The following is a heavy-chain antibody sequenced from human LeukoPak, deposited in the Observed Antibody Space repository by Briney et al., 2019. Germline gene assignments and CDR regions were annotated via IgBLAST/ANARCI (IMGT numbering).Heavy chain of an antibody. D-gene: IGHD6-13*01. Sequence: SETLSLTCTVSGASVSNNNYSGGWIRQPPGKRLEWIASIYYSGNTSYNPSLKSRVTISVDTSKNQFSLKLSSVTAADTAVYYCARVYYSSSYDYWYFDLWGRGTLVTVSS. V-gene: IGHV4-39*07. CDR2: IYYSGNT. CDR3: ARVYYSSSYDYWYFDL. CDR1: GASVSNNNYS. J-gene: IGHJ2*01.